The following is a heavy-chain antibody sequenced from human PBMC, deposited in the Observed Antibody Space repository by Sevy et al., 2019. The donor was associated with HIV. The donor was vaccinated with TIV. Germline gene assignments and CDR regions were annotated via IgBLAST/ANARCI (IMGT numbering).Heavy chain of an antibody. D-gene: IGHD2-15*01. CDR3: VRVGLGGFHTSLDS. V-gene: IGHV3-48*03. Sequence: GGSLRLSCAASGFTFSVYEMNWVRQAPGKGLEWIAYISSPPNTIYYADSLRGRFTISRDHAKNSLYLQMNTLRAEDTAVYYCVRVGLGGFHTSLDSWGQGTLVTVSS. J-gene: IGHJ4*02. CDR1: GFTFSVYE. CDR2: ISSPPNTI.